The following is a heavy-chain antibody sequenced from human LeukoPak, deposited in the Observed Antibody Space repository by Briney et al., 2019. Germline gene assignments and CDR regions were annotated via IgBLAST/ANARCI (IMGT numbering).Heavy chain of an antibody. CDR2: IIPIFGTA. J-gene: IGHJ6*02. Sequence: SVKVSCKASGYTFASYGISWVRQAPGQGLEWMGGIIPIFGTANYAQKFQGRLTITADESTSTAYMELSSLRSEDTAVYYCARIRDGYNSYFFYGMDVWGQGTTVTVSS. V-gene: IGHV1-69*13. D-gene: IGHD5-24*01. CDR3: ARIRDGYNSYFFYGMDV. CDR1: GYTFASYG.